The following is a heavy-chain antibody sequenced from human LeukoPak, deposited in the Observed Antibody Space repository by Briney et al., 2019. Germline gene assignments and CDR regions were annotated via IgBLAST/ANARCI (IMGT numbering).Heavy chain of an antibody. Sequence: PSQTLSLTCTVSGGSISSGSYYWSWIRQPAGKGLEWIGRIYTSGSTNYNPSLKSRVTISVDTSKNQFSLKLSSVTAADTAVYYCARDSFIVGDQNWFDPWGQGTLVTVSS. V-gene: IGHV4-61*02. D-gene: IGHD2-21*01. CDR3: ARDSFIVGDQNWFDP. J-gene: IGHJ5*02. CDR1: GGSISSGSYY. CDR2: IYTSGST.